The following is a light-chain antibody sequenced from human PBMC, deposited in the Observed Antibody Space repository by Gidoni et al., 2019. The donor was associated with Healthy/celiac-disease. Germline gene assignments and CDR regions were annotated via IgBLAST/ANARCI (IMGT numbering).Light chain of an antibody. CDR1: SLRSYY. V-gene: IGLV3-19*01. CDR2: GKN. J-gene: IGLJ2*01. CDR3: NSRDSSGNHLVV. Sequence: SSELTQDPAASVALGQTVRITCQGDSLRSYYASWYQQKPGQAPVLVIYGKNNRPSGIPDRFSGSSSGNTASLTITGAQAEDEADYYCNSRDSSGNHLVVFGGGTKLTVL.